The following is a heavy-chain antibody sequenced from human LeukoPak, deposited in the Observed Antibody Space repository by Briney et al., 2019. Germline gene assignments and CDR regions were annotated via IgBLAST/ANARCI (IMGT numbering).Heavy chain of an antibody. D-gene: IGHD3-3*01. Sequence: GGSLRLSCEASGFTFSNYAMSWVRQAPGKGLEWVSGISDITYYADSVKGRFTISRDTSKNTLYLQMNSLRAEDTAVYYCARRGKYYDFWSDPGFDYWGQGTLVTVSS. CDR1: GFTFSNYA. CDR2: ISDIT. V-gene: IGHV3-23*01. J-gene: IGHJ4*02. CDR3: ARRGKYYDFWSDPGFDY.